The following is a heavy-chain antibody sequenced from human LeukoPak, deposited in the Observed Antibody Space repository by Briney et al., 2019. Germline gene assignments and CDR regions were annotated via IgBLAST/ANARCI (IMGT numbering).Heavy chain of an antibody. J-gene: IGHJ4*02. CDR3: ARSRGGSYYGFDY. CDR2: TYYSGST. Sequence: PSETLSLTCTVYGVSISSYYWSWIRQPPGKGREWMVYTYYSGSTNSNTSLKRRVTISVDTSKNQFSLKLCSVTAADTAVYYCARSRGGSYYGFDYWGQGTLVTVSS. D-gene: IGHD3-22*01. V-gene: IGHV4-59*01. CDR1: GVSISSYY.